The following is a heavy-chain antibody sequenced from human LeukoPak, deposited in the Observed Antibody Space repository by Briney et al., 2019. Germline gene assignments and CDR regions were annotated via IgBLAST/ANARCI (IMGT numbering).Heavy chain of an antibody. CDR1: GGSFSGYY. D-gene: IGHD6-25*01. V-gene: IGHV4-34*01. CDR2: INHSGST. J-gene: IGHJ4*02. Sequence: SETLSLTCAVYGGSFSGYYWSWIRRPPGKGLEWIGDINHSGSTNYNPSLKSRVTISVDTSKNQFSLKLSSVTAADTAVYYCARAPGAEAIDYWGQGTLVTVS. CDR3: ARAPGAEAIDY.